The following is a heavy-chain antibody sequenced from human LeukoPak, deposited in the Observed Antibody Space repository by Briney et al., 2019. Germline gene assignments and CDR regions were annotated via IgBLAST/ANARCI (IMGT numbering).Heavy chain of an antibody. J-gene: IGHJ4*02. V-gene: IGHV3-74*01. CDR2: INTDGSTT. CDR1: GFTFSTYW. D-gene: IGHD3-3*02. CDR3: ARGINNFDY. Sequence: PAGSLRLSCAASGFTFSTYWIQWVRQAPGEGLVWVSRINTDGSTTTYADSVKGRFTISRDNAKNTLYLKMNGLRAEDTAVYYCARGINNFDYWGQGILVTVSS.